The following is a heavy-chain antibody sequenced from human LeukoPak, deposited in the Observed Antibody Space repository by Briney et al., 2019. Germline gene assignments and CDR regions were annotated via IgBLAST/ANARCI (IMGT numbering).Heavy chain of an antibody. Sequence: PAETLSLTCAVYGGSFSGYYWSWIRQPPGKGLEWIGEINHSGSTNYNPSLKSPVTISVDTSKNQFSLKLSSVTAADTAVYYCARGSGPSYWGQGTLVTVSS. J-gene: IGHJ4*02. D-gene: IGHD5-12*01. CDR1: GGSFSGYY. CDR3: ARGSGPSY. V-gene: IGHV4-34*01. CDR2: INHSGST.